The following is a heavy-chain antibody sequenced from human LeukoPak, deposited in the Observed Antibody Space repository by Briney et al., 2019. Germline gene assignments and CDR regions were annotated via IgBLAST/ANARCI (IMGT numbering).Heavy chain of an antibody. J-gene: IGHJ5*02. CDR3: AKTGSGASWYWFDP. D-gene: IGHD1-26*01. V-gene: IGHV3-33*06. CDR1: GFTFSRYG. CDR2: IWFDGSEE. Sequence: QLGGSLRLSCVASGFTFSRYGMHWVRQAPGKGLEWVAIIWFDGSEEYYADSVKGRFTISRDNSKNTLYLQINSLRAEDTAVYYCAKTGSGASWYWFDPWGQGTLVTVSS.